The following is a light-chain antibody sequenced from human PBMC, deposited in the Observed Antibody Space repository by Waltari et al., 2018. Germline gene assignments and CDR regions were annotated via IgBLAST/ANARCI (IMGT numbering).Light chain of an antibody. V-gene: IGLV3-21*02. Sequence: SYVLTQPPSESVAPGQDATITCGGNNIGRKTVHWYQQKPGQAPVLVVYDDSDRASGIAERCAGSKSGDTANLTIGRVEAGDEADYSCQVWDGGRVVFGGGTKLTVL. CDR1: NIGRKT. J-gene: IGLJ2*01. CDR2: DDS. CDR3: QVWDGGRVV.